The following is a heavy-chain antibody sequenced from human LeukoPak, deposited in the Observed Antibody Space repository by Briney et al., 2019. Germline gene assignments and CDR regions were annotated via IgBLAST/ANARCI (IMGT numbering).Heavy chain of an antibody. D-gene: IGHD2-15*01. V-gene: IGHV3-53*05. CDR2: IYSGGST. CDR3: ANADIVVVVAAADPFDY. Sequence: GGSLRLSCAASGFTVSSTYMSWVRQAPGKGLEWVSVIYSGGSTYYADSVKGRFTISRDNSKNTLYLQMNSLRAEDTAVYYCANADIVVVVAAADPFDYWGQGTLVTVSS. J-gene: IGHJ4*02. CDR1: GFTVSSTY.